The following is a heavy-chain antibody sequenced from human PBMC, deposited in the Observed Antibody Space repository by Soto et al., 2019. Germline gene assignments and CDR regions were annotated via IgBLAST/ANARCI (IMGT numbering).Heavy chain of an antibody. CDR2: IYYSGST. D-gene: IGHD4-17*01. CDR1: GGSISPYY. CDR3: ARSGGDYATMDYYYGMDV. J-gene: IGHJ6*02. V-gene: IGHV4-59*05. Sequence: SETLSLTCTVSGGSISPYYWSWIRQPPGKGLEWIGSIYYSGSTYYNPSLKSRVTISVDTSKNQFSLKLSSVTAADTAVYYCARSGGDYATMDYYYGMDVWGQGTTVTVSS.